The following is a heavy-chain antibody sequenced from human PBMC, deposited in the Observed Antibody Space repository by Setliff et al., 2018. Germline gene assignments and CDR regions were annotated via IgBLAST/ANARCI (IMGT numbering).Heavy chain of an antibody. CDR1: GGTFSDYG. CDR3: VREGVDSRSSTDYRYYMDV. CDR2: TIPIFGTT. Sequence: SVKVSCKASGGTFSDYGISWVRQAPGQGLEWMGGTIPIFGTTDYAQKFQGRVTIITDESTSTAFMQLSSLRSDDTAVYYCVREGVDSRSSTDYRYYMDVWGKGTTVTVSS. D-gene: IGHD3-22*01. J-gene: IGHJ6*03. V-gene: IGHV1-69*05.